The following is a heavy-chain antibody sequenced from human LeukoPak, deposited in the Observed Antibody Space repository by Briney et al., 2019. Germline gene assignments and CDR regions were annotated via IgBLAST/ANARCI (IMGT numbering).Heavy chain of an antibody. V-gene: IGHV3-30-3*01. J-gene: IGHJ4*02. CDR1: GFTFSSYA. CDR3: ARDDLPWGIARPLGY. CDR2: ISYDGSNK. D-gene: IGHD6-6*01. Sequence: GGSLRLSCAASGFTFSSYAMHWVRQAPGKGLEWVAVISYDGSNKYYADSVKGRFTISRDNSKNTLYLQMNSLRAEDTAVYYCARDDLPWGIARPLGYWGQGNLVNVSS.